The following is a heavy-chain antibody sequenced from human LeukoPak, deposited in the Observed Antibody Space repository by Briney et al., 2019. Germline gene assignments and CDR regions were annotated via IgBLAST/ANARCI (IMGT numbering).Heavy chain of an antibody. J-gene: IGHJ4*02. CDR1: GYTFTSYY. V-gene: IGHV1-46*01. D-gene: IGHD4-17*01. CDR3: ARPAGPYGDYPHYFDY. CDR2: SNPSGGST. Sequence: GASVKVSCKASGYTFTSYYMHWVRQAPGQGLEWMGRSNPSGGSTSYAQKFQGRVTMTRDMSTSIVYMELSSLRSEDTAVYYCARPAGPYGDYPHYFDYWGQGTLVTVSS.